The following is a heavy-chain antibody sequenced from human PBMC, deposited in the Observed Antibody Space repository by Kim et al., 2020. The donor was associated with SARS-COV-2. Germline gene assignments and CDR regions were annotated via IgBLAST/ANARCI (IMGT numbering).Heavy chain of an antibody. V-gene: IGHV3-73*01. Sequence: GGSLRLSCAASGFTFSGSAMHWVRQASGKGLEWVGRIRSKANSYATAYAASVKGRFTISRDDSKNTVYLQMNSLKTEDTAVYYCTIPGYSYGHDYWGQGTLVTVSS. J-gene: IGHJ4*02. CDR3: TIPGYSYGHDY. CDR1: GFTFSGSA. D-gene: IGHD5-18*01. CDR2: IRSKANSYAT.